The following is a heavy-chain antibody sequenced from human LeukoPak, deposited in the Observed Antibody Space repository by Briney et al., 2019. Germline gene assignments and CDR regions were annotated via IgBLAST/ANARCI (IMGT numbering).Heavy chain of an antibody. D-gene: IGHD3-10*01. CDR1: GGYTGSHY. J-gene: IGHJ4*02. Sequence: PSETLSLTCTVSGGYTGSHYWSWIRQPAGKGLEWIGRISPSGTTHYNPSLGSRVTMSVDTSKNYFSLNLSSVTAADTAIYYCASSLYYYTSGAGFDYWGQGTLVTVSS. V-gene: IGHV4-4*07. CDR2: ISPSGTT. CDR3: ASSLYYYTSGAGFDY.